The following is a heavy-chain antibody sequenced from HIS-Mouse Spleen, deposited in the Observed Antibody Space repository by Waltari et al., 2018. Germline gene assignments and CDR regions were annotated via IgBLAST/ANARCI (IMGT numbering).Heavy chain of an antibody. D-gene: IGHD6-13*01. CDR3: AREIPYSSSWYDWYFDL. CDR1: GGSISSRSYY. V-gene: IGHV4-39*07. J-gene: IGHJ2*01. Sequence: QLQLQESGPGLVKPSETLSLTCTVSGGSISSRSYYWGLIRQPPGKGLEWIGSIYYSGSTYYNPSLKSRVTISVDTSKNQFSLKLSSVTTADTAVYYCAREIPYSSSWYDWYFDLWGRGTLVTVSS. CDR2: IYYSGST.